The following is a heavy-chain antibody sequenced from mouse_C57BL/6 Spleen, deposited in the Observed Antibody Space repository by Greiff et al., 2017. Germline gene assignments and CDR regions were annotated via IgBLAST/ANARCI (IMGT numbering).Heavy chain of an antibody. V-gene: IGHV1-69*01. J-gene: IGHJ1*03. Sequence: QVQLQQPGAELVMPGASVKLSCKASGYTFTSYWMHWVKQRPGQGLEWIGDIDPYDSYSNYNQKFKGKSTVTVDKSSSTAYMQLSSLTSEDSAVYYCARYLSDCYHWYFDVWGTGTTVTVST. CDR3: ARYLSDCYHWYFDV. CDR2: IDPYDSYS. D-gene: IGHD1-1*01. CDR1: GYTFTSYW.